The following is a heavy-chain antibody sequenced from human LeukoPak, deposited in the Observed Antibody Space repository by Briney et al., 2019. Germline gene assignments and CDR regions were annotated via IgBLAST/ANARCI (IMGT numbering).Heavy chain of an antibody. D-gene: IGHD3-22*01. J-gene: IGHJ4*02. CDR3: AKDGTNYYDSSGSYTY. CDR1: GGTLNSYT. V-gene: IGHV1-69*05. Sequence: SVKVSCKASGGTLNSYTISWVRQAPGQGLEWMGGIILIFGTTNYAQKFEGRVTITTDESTSTAYMELSSLRSEDTAVYYCAKDGTNYYDSSGSYTYWGQGTLVTVSS. CDR2: IILIFGTT.